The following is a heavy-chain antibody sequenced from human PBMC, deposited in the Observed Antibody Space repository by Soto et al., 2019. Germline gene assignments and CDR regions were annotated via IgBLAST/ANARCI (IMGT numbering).Heavy chain of an antibody. CDR1: GFTFDSHW. CDR3: VRESGVAADC. CDR2: IKTDGYAE. D-gene: IGHD6-19*01. Sequence: ESGGVLVQPGGSLRLSCVASGFTFDSHWMHWVRQAPGEGLVWVSRIKTDGYAEAYADSVKGRFTISSDNTKNTVYLQMNSLRAEDTAVYFCVRESGVAADCWGQGTLVTVSS. V-gene: IGHV3-74*01. J-gene: IGHJ4*02.